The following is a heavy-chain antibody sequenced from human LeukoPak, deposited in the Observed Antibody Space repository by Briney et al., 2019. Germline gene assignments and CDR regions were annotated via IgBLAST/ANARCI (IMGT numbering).Heavy chain of an antibody. J-gene: IGHJ3*02. CDR2: ISGSGGST. Sequence: GGTLRLSCAASGFTFSSYGMSWVRQAPGKGLEWVSAISGSGGSTYYADSVKGRFTISRDNAKKSLYLQIDSLRAEDTAVYYCARDRGGDDAFDIWGQGTMVTVSS. V-gene: IGHV3-23*01. CDR1: GFTFSSYG. CDR3: ARDRGGDDAFDI. D-gene: IGHD2-21*01.